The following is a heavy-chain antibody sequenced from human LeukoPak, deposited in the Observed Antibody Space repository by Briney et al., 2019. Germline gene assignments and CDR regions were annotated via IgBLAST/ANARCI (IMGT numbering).Heavy chain of an antibody. CDR2: ISGSGGST. CDR1: GFTFSSYA. CDR3: AKCSIAAAGTRTRVLWWYFDL. V-gene: IGHV3-23*01. D-gene: IGHD6-13*01. J-gene: IGHJ2*01. Sequence: GGSLRLSCAASGFTFSSYARSWVRQAPGKGLEWVSAISGSGGSTYYAASVKGGFTISRDNSKNTLYLQMNSLRAEDTGVYYCAKCSIAAAGTRTRVLWWYFDLWGRGTLVTVSS.